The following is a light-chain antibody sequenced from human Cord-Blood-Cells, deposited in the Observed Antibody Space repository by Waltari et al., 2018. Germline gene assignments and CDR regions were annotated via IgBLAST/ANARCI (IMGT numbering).Light chain of an antibody. CDR3: QQRSNWPRLT. CDR1: QSVSSY. Sequence: EIVLTQSPATLSLSPGERATLSCRASQSVSSYLAWYQQKPGQAPRLLIYDASNRATGIPARFSGSGSATDFTLTISSLEPEDVAVYYCQQRSNWPRLTFGGGTKVEIK. V-gene: IGKV3-11*01. CDR2: DAS. J-gene: IGKJ4*01.